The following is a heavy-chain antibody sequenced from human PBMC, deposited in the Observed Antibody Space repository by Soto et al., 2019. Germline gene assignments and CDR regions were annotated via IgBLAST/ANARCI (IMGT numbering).Heavy chain of an antibody. CDR1: GGTFSSYA. CDR2: IIPIFGTA. V-gene: IGHV1-69*01. Sequence: QVQLVQSGAEVKKPGSSVKVSCKASGGTFSSYAISWVRQAPGQGLEWMGGIIPIFGTANYAQKFQGRVTITADESTGTAYMELSSLRSEDTAVYYCARGYYDSSGYHQFRYWYFDLWGRGTLVTVSS. CDR3: ARGYYDSSGYHQFRYWYFDL. D-gene: IGHD3-22*01. J-gene: IGHJ2*01.